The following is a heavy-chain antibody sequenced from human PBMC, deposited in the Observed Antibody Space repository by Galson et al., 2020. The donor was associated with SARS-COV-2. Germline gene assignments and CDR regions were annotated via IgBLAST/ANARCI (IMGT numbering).Heavy chain of an antibody. J-gene: IGHJ4*02. D-gene: IGHD1-26*01. CDR2: ISYDGSNK. V-gene: IGHV3-30*03. CDR3: ALGSVGDY. CDR1: GFTFSSYG. Sequence: GGSLRLSCAASGFTFSSYGMHWVRQAPGKGLEWVAVISYDGSNKYYADSVKGRFTISRDNSKNTLYLQMNSLRAEDTAVYYCALGSVGDYWGQGTLVTVSS.